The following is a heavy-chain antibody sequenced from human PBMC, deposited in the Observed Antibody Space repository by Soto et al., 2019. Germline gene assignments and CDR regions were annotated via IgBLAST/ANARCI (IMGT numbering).Heavy chain of an antibody. J-gene: IGHJ6*02. CDR2: IDSNGGT. CDR1: DDSSSSYK. Sequence: SETLSLTCTVSDDSSSSYKWSWIRQPPGRRLEWIGYIDSNGGTSYNPSLQSRVTISIDTSTKQFSLKLSSVTAADTAVYYCVRQGFGRLHGLVDVWGQGTTVTVAS. CDR3: VRQGFGRLHGLVDV. D-gene: IGHD3-10*01. V-gene: IGHV4-59*08.